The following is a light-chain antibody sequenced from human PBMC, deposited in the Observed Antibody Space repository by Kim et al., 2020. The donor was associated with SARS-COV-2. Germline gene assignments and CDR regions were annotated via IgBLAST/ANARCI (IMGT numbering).Light chain of an antibody. J-gene: IGLJ6*01. Sequence: NLVSWYQHHPGSAPKLIIYEGDKRPSGISHRFSASKSGNTASLTITGLQAEDEADYYCCSFAGSIIFAVFGGGTKVTVL. CDR2: EGD. CDR1: NL. CDR3: CSFAGSIIFAV. V-gene: IGLV2-23*03.